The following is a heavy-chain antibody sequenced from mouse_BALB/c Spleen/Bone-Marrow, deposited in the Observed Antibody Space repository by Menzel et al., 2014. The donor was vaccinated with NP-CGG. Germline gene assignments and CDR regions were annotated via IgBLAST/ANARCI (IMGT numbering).Heavy chain of an antibody. V-gene: IGHV14-3*02. D-gene: IGHD1-1*01. J-gene: IGHJ3*01. CDR1: GFNIKDTY. CDR3: AMYYYDSSLFAY. CDR2: IDPANGNT. Sequence: VHVKQSGAELVKPGAPVKLSCTASGFNIKDTYMHWVKQRPEQGLEWIGRIDPANGNTKYDPKFQGKATITADTSSNTAYLQLSSLTSEDTAVYYCAMYYYDSSLFAYWGQGTLVTVSA.